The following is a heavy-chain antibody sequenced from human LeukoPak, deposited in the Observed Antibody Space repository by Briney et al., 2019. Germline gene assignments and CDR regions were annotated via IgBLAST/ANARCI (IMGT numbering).Heavy chain of an antibody. CDR2: INGDGRST. D-gene: IGHD6-19*01. Sequence: GGSLRLSCAASGFTFSIYWLHWVRQTPGKGLVWVSRINGDGRSTSYADSAKGRFTISRDNAKNTLYLQMNSLRAEDTAVYYCARGTSGWGFDLWGQGTLVTVSS. J-gene: IGHJ5*02. V-gene: IGHV3-74*01. CDR1: GFTFSIYW. CDR3: ARGTSGWGFDL.